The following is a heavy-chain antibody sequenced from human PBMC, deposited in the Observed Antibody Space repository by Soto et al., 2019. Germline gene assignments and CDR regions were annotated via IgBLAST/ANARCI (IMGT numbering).Heavy chain of an antibody. V-gene: IGHV1-69*13. CDR1: GYTFTGYY. Sequence: SVKVSCKASGYTFTGYYMHWVRQAPGQGLEWMGGIIPIFGTANYAQKFQGRVTITADESTSTAYMELSSLRSEDTAVYYCASDGYSDYWGQGTLVTVSS. CDR3: ASDGYSDY. CDR2: IIPIFGTA. J-gene: IGHJ4*02. D-gene: IGHD5-12*01.